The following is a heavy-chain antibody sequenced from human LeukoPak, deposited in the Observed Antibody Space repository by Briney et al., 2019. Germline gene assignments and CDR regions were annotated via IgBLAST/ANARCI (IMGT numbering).Heavy chain of an antibody. Sequence: ASVKVSCKASGGTFSSYAISWVRQAPGQGLEWMGRIIPILGIANYAQKFQGRVTITADKSTSTAYMELSSLRSEDTAVYYCASEGSGYEPSYDYWGQGTLVTVSS. CDR1: GGTFSSYA. D-gene: IGHD5-12*01. CDR2: IIPILGIA. V-gene: IGHV1-69*04. CDR3: ASEGSGYEPSYDY. J-gene: IGHJ4*02.